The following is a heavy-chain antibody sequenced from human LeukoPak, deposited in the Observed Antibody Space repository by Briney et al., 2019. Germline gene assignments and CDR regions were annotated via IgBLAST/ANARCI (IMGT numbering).Heavy chain of an antibody. CDR2: INNDGRST. CDR1: GFTFSRYW. V-gene: IGHV3-74*01. J-gene: IGHJ3*02. Sequence: GGSLRLSCAASGFTFSRYWMHWVRQAPGKGLVRVSRINNDGRSTIYADSVKGRFTISRDNAKSTLYLQMNSLRAEDTAVYYCTRGGSPPEALGDAFDIWGQGTMVTVSS. D-gene: IGHD1-26*01. CDR3: TRGGSPPEALGDAFDI.